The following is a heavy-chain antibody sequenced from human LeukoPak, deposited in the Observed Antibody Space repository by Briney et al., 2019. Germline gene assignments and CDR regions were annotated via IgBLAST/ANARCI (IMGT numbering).Heavy chain of an antibody. J-gene: IGHJ3*02. CDR1: GFTFSSYW. Sequence: SGGSLRLSCAASGFTFSSYWVRWVRQAPGKGLEWVASIKQDGSEKYYVDSVRGRFSISRDNAKNSLYLQMNSLRAEDTAVYYCARGTNAAFDIWGQGTMVTVSS. CDR3: ARGTNAAFDI. CDR2: IKQDGSEK. V-gene: IGHV3-7*04. D-gene: IGHD1/OR15-1a*01.